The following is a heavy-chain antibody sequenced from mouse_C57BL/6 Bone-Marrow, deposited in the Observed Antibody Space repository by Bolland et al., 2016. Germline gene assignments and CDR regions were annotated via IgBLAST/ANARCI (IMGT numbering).Heavy chain of an antibody. Sequence: GSNNYNPSLKNRISITRDTSKNQFFLKLNSVTTEDTATYYCARENWDEVDYWGQGTT. V-gene: IGHV3-6*02. CDR3: ARENWDEVDY. J-gene: IGHJ2*01. CDR2: GSN. D-gene: IGHD4-1*01.